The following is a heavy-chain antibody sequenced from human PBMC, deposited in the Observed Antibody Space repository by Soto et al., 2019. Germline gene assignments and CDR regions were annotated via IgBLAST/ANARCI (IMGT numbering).Heavy chain of an antibody. CDR1: GGSISSYY. V-gene: IGHV4-59*01. D-gene: IGHD6-19*01. CDR2: IYYSGST. J-gene: IGHJ4*02. CDR3: ARGFGAEWLVFPFDY. Sequence: QVQLQESGPGLVKPSETLSLICTVSGGSISSYYWSWIRQPPGKGLEWLGYIYYSGSTNYNPSLKSRLTISVDTSKNQFSLKLSSVTAADTAVYYCARGFGAEWLVFPFDYWGQGTLVTVSS.